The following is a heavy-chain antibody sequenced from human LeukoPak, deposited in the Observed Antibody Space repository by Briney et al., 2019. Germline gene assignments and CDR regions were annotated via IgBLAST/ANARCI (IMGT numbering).Heavy chain of an antibody. D-gene: IGHD6-19*01. J-gene: IGHJ4*02. CDR3: ARGGIAMADPNY. V-gene: IGHV3-74*03. CDR2: ITSDGSST. Sequence: PGGSLRLSCAVSGFTFSITWMHWVRQPPGKGLVWVARITSDGSSTTYAESVKGRFTISRDNAKNTLYLQMNSLRAEDTAVYYCARGGIAMADPNYWGQGTLVTVSS. CDR1: GFTFSITW.